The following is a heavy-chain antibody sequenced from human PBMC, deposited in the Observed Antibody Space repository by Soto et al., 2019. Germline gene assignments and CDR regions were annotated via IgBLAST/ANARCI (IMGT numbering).Heavy chain of an antibody. Sequence: GGSLRLSCATSGFSFDDYAMYWVRQAPGQGLEWVAIISSDGHHQFYLDNLRGRFTVSRDNSKNTLYLQMNSLRPEDTAVYYCSRGTYYPQSSGLHADYWGPGTVVTVSS. CDR1: GFSFDDYA. CDR3: SRGTYYPQSSGLHADY. J-gene: IGHJ4*02. V-gene: IGHV3-30*03. D-gene: IGHD3-22*01. CDR2: ISSDGHHQ.